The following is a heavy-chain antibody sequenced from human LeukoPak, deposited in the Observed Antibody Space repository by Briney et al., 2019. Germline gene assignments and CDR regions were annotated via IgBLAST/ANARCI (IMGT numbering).Heavy chain of an antibody. CDR2: IYYSGST. J-gene: IGHJ3*02. V-gene: IGHV4-39*07. CDR3: ARERATTRTDAFDI. D-gene: IGHD5-24*01. CDR1: GGSISSSSYY. Sequence: SETLSLTCTVSGGSISSSSYYWGWIRQPPGKGLEWIGSIYYSGSTYYNPSLKSRVTISVDTSKNQFSLKLSSVTAADTAVYYCARERATTRTDAFDIWGQGTMVTVSS.